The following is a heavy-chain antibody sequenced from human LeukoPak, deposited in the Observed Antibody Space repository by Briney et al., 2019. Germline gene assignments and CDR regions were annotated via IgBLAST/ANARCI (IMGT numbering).Heavy chain of an antibody. D-gene: IGHD7-27*01. CDR3: VMNWGTGRTLDY. CDR1: GGSFSSDY. J-gene: IGHJ4*02. Sequence: PSETLSLTCAVYGGSFSSDYWTWIRQPPGKGLEWIGVINHSGSTNYNPSLESRVTISVDTSKNQFSLKLSSVTAADTAVYYCVMNWGTGRTLDYWGQGTLVTVSS. V-gene: IGHV4-34*01. CDR2: INHSGST.